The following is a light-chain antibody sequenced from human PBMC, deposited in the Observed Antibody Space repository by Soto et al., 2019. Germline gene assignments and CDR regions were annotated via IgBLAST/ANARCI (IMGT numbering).Light chain of an antibody. CDR3: CSYADGSIYV. J-gene: IGLJ1*01. CDR2: EVV. V-gene: IGLV2-14*01. CDR1: SRDIGAYNY. Sequence: QSALTQPASVSGSPGQSISISCSGTSRDIGAYNYVSWYLQHPGKAPKLMIYEVVNRPSGVSNRFSGSKSGNTASLTISGLQAEDEADYYCCSYADGSIYVFVTGTKLTVL.